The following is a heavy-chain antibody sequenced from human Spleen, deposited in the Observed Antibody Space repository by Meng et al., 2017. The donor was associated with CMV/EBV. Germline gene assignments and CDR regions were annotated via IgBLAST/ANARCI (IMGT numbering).Heavy chain of an antibody. V-gene: IGHV1-69*10. CDR2: MIPILNIA. CDR1: GGTFTTYP. Sequence: SVKVSCKISGGTFTTYPIAWVRQAPGQGLEWMGGMIPILNIANYAQNFQGRVAFTADQSTSTFYMQLSDLRSDDTAVYYCAREGRGSSSPWSFWGQGTLVTVSS. CDR3: AREGRGSSSPWSF. J-gene: IGHJ4*02. D-gene: IGHD1-26*01.